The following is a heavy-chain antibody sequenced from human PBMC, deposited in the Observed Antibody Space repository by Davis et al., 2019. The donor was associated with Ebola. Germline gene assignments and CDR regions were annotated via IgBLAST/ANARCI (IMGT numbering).Heavy chain of an antibody. CDR1: GFTFSSYA. V-gene: IGHV3-23*01. CDR2: ISGSGGST. CDR3: ARELVVYAITSYGGWYSSGADY. D-gene: IGHD2-8*02. Sequence: GESLKISCAASGFTFSSYAMSWVRQAPGKGLEWVSAISGSGGSTYYADSVKGRFTISRDNAKNSLYLQMNSLRAEDTAVYYCARELVVYAITSYGGWYSSGADYWGQGTLVTVSS. J-gene: IGHJ4*02.